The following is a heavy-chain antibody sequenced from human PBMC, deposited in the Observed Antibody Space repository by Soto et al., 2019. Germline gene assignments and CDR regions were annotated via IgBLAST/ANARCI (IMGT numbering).Heavy chain of an antibody. CDR1: GYTFRSYG. D-gene: IGHD4-4*01. J-gene: IGHJ6*03. CDR2: ISGYNGNT. Sequence: GPPVKVSCKASGYTFRSYGISCVRQAPGQGLEWMGWISGYNGNTHYSQKFQGKVTMTTDTSTSTAYMELRNLRSDDTAVYYCAKADSNYAGRFSYYYMDVWGTVTMVTVSS. CDR3: AKADSNYAGRFSYYYMDV. V-gene: IGHV1-18*01.